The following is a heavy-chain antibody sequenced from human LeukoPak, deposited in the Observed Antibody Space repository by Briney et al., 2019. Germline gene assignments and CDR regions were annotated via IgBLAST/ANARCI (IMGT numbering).Heavy chain of an antibody. CDR3: ASGIVGVRDAFDI. CDR1: GSTFTSYW. D-gene: IGHD1-26*01. J-gene: IGHJ3*02. Sequence: KTGESLQISGKGSGSTFTSYWIGWVRQLPGKGLEWMGIIYPGDSDTRYNPSFQGQVTISADKSISPAYLQWSSLKASDTAMYYCASGIVGVRDAFDIWGQGTMVTVSS. V-gene: IGHV5-51*01. CDR2: IYPGDSDT.